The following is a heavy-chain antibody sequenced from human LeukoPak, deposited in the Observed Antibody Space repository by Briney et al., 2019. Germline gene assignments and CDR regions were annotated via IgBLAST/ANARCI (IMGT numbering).Heavy chain of an antibody. Sequence: GGSLRLSCTASGFTFSTYWMHWVRQAPGKGLVWVSLINSDGSYTDFADSVKGRFTISRDNAQSTLYLQMNSLRVEDTAVYYFATELRESGASSRNAFDIWGQGTVVSVSS. CDR2: INSDGSYT. CDR1: GFTFSTYW. J-gene: IGHJ3*02. D-gene: IGHD2-15*01. CDR3: ATELRESGASSRNAFDI. V-gene: IGHV3-74*01.